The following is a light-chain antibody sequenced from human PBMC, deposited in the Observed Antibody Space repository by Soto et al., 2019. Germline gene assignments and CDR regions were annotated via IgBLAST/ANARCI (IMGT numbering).Light chain of an antibody. CDR1: QTINTY. V-gene: IGKV1-5*01. J-gene: IGKJ2*01. Sequence: DIQMTQSPSTLSASVGDRVTITCRASQTINTYLAWYQQKPGKAPKLLIYDASSLESGVPSRFSGSGSGTEFTLTISSLQPDDVATYYCQQFKSSSMYTFGQGTKLEIK. CDR2: DAS. CDR3: QQFKSSSMYT.